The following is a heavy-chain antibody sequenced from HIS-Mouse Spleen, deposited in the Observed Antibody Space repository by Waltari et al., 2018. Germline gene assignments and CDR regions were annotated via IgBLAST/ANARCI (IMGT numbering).Heavy chain of an antibody. CDR3: ATVGGYCSSTSCYDAFDI. CDR1: GGSISSSSYY. Sequence: QLQLQESGPGLVKPSETLSLTCTVSGGSISSSSYYWGWIRQPPGKGLEWIGSSYYSGSTYYNPSLKSRVTISVDTSKTQFSLKLSSVTAADTAVYYCATVGGYCSSTSCYDAFDIWGQGTMVTVSS. V-gene: IGHV4-39*07. CDR2: SYYSGST. J-gene: IGHJ3*02. D-gene: IGHD2-2*01.